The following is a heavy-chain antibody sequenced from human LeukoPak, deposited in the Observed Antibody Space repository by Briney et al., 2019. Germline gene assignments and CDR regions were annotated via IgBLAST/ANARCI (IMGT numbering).Heavy chain of an antibody. D-gene: IGHD3-3*02. J-gene: IGHJ5*02. Sequence: PSETLSLTCAVDGGSFSGYYWSWIRQPPGKGLEWIGEINHSGSTNYNPSLKSRVTISVDTSKNQFSLKLSSVTAADTAVYYCASSHFWSGYYTWDWFDPWGQGTLVTVSS. CDR3: ASSHFWSGYYTWDWFDP. CDR1: GGSFSGYY. CDR2: INHSGST. V-gene: IGHV4-34*01.